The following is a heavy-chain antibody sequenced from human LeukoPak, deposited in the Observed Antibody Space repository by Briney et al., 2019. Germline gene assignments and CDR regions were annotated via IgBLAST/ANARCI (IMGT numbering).Heavy chain of an antibody. CDR3: ARGIAVAGTRRDAFDI. D-gene: IGHD6-19*01. CDR2: INPNSGGT. J-gene: IGHJ3*02. CDR1: GYTFTGYY. Sequence: ASVKVSCKASGYTFTGYYMHWVRQAPGQGLEWMGRINPNSGGTNYAQKFQGRVTMTRDTSISTAYMELSRLRSDDTAVYYCARGIAVAGTRRDAFDIWGQGTMVTVSS. V-gene: IGHV1-2*06.